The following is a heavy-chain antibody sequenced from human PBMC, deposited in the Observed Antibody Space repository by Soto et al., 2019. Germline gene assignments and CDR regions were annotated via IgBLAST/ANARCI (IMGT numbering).Heavy chain of an antibody. Sequence: QVQLVQSGAEVKKPGASVKVSCKASGYTFTSYGISWVRQAPGQGLEWMGWISGHNGNKKYAQKLQGRVSMTTDTSTSTAYMELMSLRSDDTAVYYCARDLGQQLFDYWGQGTLVTVSS. D-gene: IGHD6-13*01. J-gene: IGHJ4*02. V-gene: IGHV1-18*01. CDR3: ARDLGQQLFDY. CDR2: ISGHNGNK. CDR1: GYTFTSYG.